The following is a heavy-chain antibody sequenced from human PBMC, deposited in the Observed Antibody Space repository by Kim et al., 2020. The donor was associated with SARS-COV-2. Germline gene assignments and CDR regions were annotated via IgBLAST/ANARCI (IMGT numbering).Heavy chain of an antibody. CDR2: IYQSGTT. D-gene: IGHD3-22*01. Sequence: SETLSLTCAVSGHPITSGYFWGWIRQSPGKGLEWIGSIYQSGTTYYNPSLKSRVSISIETSKDQFSLRLNSMTAADTAVYYCTSKYYYDSGGYYYADWWGQGTLVTVSS. J-gene: IGHJ4*02. CDR3: TSKYYYDSGGYYYADW. V-gene: IGHV4-38-2*01. CDR1: GHPITSGYF.